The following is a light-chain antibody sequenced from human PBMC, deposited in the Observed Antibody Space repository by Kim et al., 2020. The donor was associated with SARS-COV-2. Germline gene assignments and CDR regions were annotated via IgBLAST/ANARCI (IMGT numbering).Light chain of an antibody. CDR3: QHYNTYPWT. V-gene: IGKV1-5*03. CDR2: KAS. Sequence: DIQMSQSPSTLSASVGDRVTLTCRASQRIGYWLAWYQQQPGKAPKLLIYKASTLESGVPLRFSGSGSGTEFTLTISSLKPDGFATYYCQHYNTYPWTFGRGTKVDIK. CDR1: QRIGYW. J-gene: IGKJ1*01.